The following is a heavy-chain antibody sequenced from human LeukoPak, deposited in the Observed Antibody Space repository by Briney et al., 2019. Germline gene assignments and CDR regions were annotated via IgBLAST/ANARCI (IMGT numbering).Heavy chain of an antibody. D-gene: IGHD6-6*01. CDR1: GGSISSGSYY. CDR3: ARGTIAARRPFDY. V-gene: IGHV4-61*02. J-gene: IGHJ4*02. Sequence: SETLSLTCTVSGGSISSGSYYWSWIRQPAGKGLEWIGRIYTSGSTNYNPSLKSRVTISVDTSKNQFSLKPSSVTAADTAVYYCARGTIAARRPFDYWGQGTLVTVSS. CDR2: IYTSGST.